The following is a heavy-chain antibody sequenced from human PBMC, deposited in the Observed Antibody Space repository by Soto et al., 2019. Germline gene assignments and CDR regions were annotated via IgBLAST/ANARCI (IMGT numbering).Heavy chain of an antibody. J-gene: IGHJ5*02. D-gene: IGHD2-15*01. Sequence: EVQLVQSGAEVKKPGESLRISCKGSGYSFTRYWISWVRQMPGKGLEWMGRIDPSDSYTNYSPSFQGHVTISADKSISTAYLQWSSLKASDTAMYYCARHCSGGSCYPRNWFDPWGQGTLVTVSS. CDR2: IDPSDSYT. V-gene: IGHV5-10-1*03. CDR3: ARHCSGGSCYPRNWFDP. CDR1: GYSFTRYW.